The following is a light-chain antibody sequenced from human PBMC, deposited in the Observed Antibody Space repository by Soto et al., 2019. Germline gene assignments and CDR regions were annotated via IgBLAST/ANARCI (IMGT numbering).Light chain of an antibody. CDR2: DGS. J-gene: IGKJ1*01. V-gene: IGKV1-5*01. Sequence: DIQMTQSPSTLSASVGDSVTITCRASQNIDNLLAWYQQKPGQAPKVVIFDGSRLETEVPSRFSGSGSGTTFTLTISSLQPDDFATYYCQQYNSYSPTFGPGTKVDI. CDR1: QNIDNL. CDR3: QQYNSYSPT.